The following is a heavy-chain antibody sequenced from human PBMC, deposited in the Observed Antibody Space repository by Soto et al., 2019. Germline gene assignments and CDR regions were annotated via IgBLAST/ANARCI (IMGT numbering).Heavy chain of an antibody. J-gene: IGHJ4*02. CDR2: IYSSGTT. V-gene: IGHV4-38-2*01. CDR1: GYSISSGYY. Sequence: PSETLSLTXAVSGYSISSGYYWGWVRQPPEKGLEWIGNIYSSGTTYYNPSLKSRVTISVDTSKNQFSLKLSSVTAADTALYYCVRTYSDYIFGFDYWGQGSLVTVSS. D-gene: IGHD5-12*01. CDR3: VRTYSDYIFGFDY.